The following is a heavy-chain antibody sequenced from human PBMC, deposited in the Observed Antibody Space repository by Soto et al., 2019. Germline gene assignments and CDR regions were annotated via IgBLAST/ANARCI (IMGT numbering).Heavy chain of an antibody. CDR3: ARHGLGQSA. Sequence: QVQLQESGPGLVNPSRTLSLTCAVSGDSISSSNWWSWVRQSPGEGLEWIGEIYQSGSTNYNPSLKSRVAISVDKSKNQFSLKLSCVTAADTAVYYCARHGLGQSAWGQGTLVTVSS. J-gene: IGHJ5*02. CDR1: GDSISSSNW. D-gene: IGHD3-22*01. V-gene: IGHV4-4*02. CDR2: IYQSGST.